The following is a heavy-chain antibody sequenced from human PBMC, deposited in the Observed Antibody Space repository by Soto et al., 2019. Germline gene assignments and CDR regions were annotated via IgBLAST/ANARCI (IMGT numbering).Heavy chain of an antibody. Sequence: ASVKVSCKASGYTFTGYYMHWVRQAPGQGLEWMGWINPNSGGTNYAQKFQGRVTMTRDTSISTAYMELSRLRSDDTAVYYCARPTRGYSGYGPRYYYYGMDVWGQGTTVTVSS. CDR3: ARPTRGYSGYGPRYYYYGMDV. CDR1: GYTFTGYY. J-gene: IGHJ6*02. CDR2: INPNSGGT. D-gene: IGHD5-12*01. V-gene: IGHV1-2*02.